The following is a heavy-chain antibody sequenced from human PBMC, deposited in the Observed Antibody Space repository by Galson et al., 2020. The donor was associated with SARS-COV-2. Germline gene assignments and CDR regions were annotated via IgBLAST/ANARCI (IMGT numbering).Heavy chain of an antibody. D-gene: IGHD2-2*02. CDR3: ARVMDIVVVPAAIDFDY. CDR1: GYTFTSYG. V-gene: IGHV1-18*01. CDR2: ISAYNGNT. Sequence: ASVKVSCKASGYTFTSYGISWVRQAPGQGLEWMGWISAYNGNTNYAQKLQGRVTMTTDTSTSTAYMELRSLRSDDTAVYYCARVMDIVVVPAAIDFDYWGQGTLVTVSS. J-gene: IGHJ4*02.